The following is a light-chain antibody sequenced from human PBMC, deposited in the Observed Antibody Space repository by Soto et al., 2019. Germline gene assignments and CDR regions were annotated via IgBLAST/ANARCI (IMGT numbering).Light chain of an antibody. CDR2: DGS. Sequence: ALQLTQSPSSLSASVGDRVTITCRASQGGSSALSWYQQKPGKPPKVLIYDGSSFQSGVPLMFRGSISVTEFTLTITGLQPEDFGTYYCEHYQRDPFTYGQGTRLEIK. CDR1: QGGSSA. CDR3: EHYQRDPFT. J-gene: IGKJ5*01. V-gene: IGKV1-13*02.